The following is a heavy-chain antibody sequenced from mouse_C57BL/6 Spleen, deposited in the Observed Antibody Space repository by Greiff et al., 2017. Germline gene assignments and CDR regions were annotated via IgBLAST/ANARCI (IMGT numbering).Heavy chain of an antibody. V-gene: IGHV1-82*01. CDR2: IYPGDGDT. J-gene: IGHJ4*01. Sequence: VHLVASGPELVKPGASVKISCKASGYAFSSSWMNWVKQRPGKGLEWIGRIYPGDGDTNYNGKFKGKATLTADKSSSTAYMQLSSLTSEDSAVYFCAREVTTNAMDYWGQGTSVTVSS. CDR1: GYAFSSSW. D-gene: IGHD2-3*01. CDR3: AREVTTNAMDY.